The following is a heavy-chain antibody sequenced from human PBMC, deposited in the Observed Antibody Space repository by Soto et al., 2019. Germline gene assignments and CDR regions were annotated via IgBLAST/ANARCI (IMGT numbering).Heavy chain of an antibody. CDR3: ARDISRDIVVVGNMDV. CDR1: GGTFSSYA. CDR2: IIPIFGTA. V-gene: IGHV1-69*13. J-gene: IGHJ6*02. Sequence: AASVKVSCKASGGTFSSYAISWVRQAPGQGLEWMGGIIPIFGTANYAQKFQGRVTITADESTSTAYMELSSLRSEDTAVYYCARDISRDIVVVGNMDVWGQGTTVTVSS. D-gene: IGHD2-21*01.